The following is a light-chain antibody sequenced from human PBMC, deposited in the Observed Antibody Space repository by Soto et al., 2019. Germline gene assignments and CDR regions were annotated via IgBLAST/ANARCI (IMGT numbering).Light chain of an antibody. CDR3: CSYPRTSNHYL. V-gene: IGLV2-14*01. J-gene: IGLJ1*01. CDR2: EVR. CDR1: SSDIGGYDY. Sequence: QSLLTQPASVSVSPGQAITISCTGTSSDIGGYDYVSWYQQRPGKAPRLMIYEVRYRPSGVSNRFSGSKSGNTASLTISGLQAEDEAVYYCCSYPRTSNHYLFGSGTKVTVL.